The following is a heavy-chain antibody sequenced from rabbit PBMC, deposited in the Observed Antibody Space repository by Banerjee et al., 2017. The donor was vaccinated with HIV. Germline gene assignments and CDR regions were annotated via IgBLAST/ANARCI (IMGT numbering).Heavy chain of an antibody. V-gene: IGHV1S45*01. CDR1: GFSFSNKYV. D-gene: IGHD6-1*01. CDR3: GRDRDGDAGYGSLAL. Sequence: QEQLEESGGDLVKPGASLTLTCTASGFSFSNKYVMCWVRQAPGKGLEWIACINTSSGSTVYATWAKGRFTISKTSSTTVTLQMTSLTAADTATYFCGRDRDGDAGYGSLALWGQGTLVTVS. J-gene: IGHJ6*01. CDR2: INTSSGST.